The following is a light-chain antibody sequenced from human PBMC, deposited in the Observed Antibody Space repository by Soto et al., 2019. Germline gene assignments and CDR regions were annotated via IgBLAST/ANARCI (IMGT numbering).Light chain of an antibody. J-gene: IGKJ4*01. CDR1: QGISSY. Sequence: AIRMTQSPSSFSASTGDRVTITCRARQGISSYLAWYQQKPGKAPKLLIYDASSLESGVPSRFSGSGSGTEFTLTISSLQPDDFATYYCQQYNSYPLTFGGGTKVDIK. V-gene: IGKV1-8*01. CDR3: QQYNSYPLT. CDR2: DAS.